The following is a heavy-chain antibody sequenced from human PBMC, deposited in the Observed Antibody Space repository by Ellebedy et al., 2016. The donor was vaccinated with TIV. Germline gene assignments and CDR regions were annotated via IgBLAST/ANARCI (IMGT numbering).Heavy chain of an antibody. Sequence: PGGSLRLSCAASGFDFSTYAMTWVRQAPGKGLEWVSAISGGGGVTYYADSVKGRFTISRDNSKNTLFLQLNSLGGEDTVVYFCAKVSAAVTAMSIFPDAFHIWGQGTLVTVSS. J-gene: IGHJ3*02. CDR3: AKVSAAVTAMSIFPDAFHI. D-gene: IGHD3-3*01. CDR1: GFDFSTYA. CDR2: ISGGGGVT. V-gene: IGHV3-23*01.